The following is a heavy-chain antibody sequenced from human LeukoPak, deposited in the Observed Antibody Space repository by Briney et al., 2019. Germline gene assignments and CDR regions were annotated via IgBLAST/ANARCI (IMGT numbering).Heavy chain of an antibody. Sequence: GGSLRHSCAPSGFSLSSHGMHWVRPAPDRGREGLAFIQSVGSDTDYSDPVQGRFSIFRDNSRNTLYLRMDSLRNEDTAAYYCVKGLVPGKNCYVDVWGRGALVSVSS. CDR3: VKGLVPGKNCYVDV. CDR2: IQSVGSDT. V-gene: IGHV3-30*02. J-gene: IGHJ2*01. CDR1: GFSLSSHG. D-gene: IGHD3-10*01.